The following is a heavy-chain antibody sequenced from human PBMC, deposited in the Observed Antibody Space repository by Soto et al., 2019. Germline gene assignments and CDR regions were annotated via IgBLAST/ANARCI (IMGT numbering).Heavy chain of an antibody. CDR2: ILPVFGTT. Sequence: SLKVSCKASGDTSSNYGVSWVRQAPGQGLEWMGGILPVFGTTTYARNFQGRITITADKSTSTVYMELTSLRSNDTATYYCARDPDEVVGTDYHYYGMDVWDQGATVTVSS. CDR1: GDTSSNYG. J-gene: IGHJ6*02. D-gene: IGHD1-26*01. V-gene: IGHV1-69*06. CDR3: ARDPDEVVGTDYHYYGMDV.